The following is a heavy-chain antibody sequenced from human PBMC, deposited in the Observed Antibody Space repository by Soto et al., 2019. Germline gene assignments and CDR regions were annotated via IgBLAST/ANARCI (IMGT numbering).Heavy chain of an antibody. D-gene: IGHD2-8*01. J-gene: IGHJ4*02. V-gene: IGHV4-34*01. CDR2: INHSGST. CDR1: GGSFSGYY. CDR3: AGGTLYCTNGVCSTYYFDY. Sequence: QVQLQQRGAGLLKPSETLSLTCAVYGGSFSGYYWSWIRQPPGKGLEWLGEINHSGSTNYNPSLKIRVTISVDTSKNQFSLKLSSVTAADTAVYYCAGGTLYCTNGVCSTYYFDYWGQGTLVTAS.